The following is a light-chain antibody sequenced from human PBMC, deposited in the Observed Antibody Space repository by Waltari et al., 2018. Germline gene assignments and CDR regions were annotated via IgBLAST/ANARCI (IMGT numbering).Light chain of an antibody. Sequence: EIVLTQSPGTLSLSPGETATLSCRARQSVSRALAWYQQKPGQAPRLLIYDASTRDTGIPDRLSGSGSGTDLSLTISRLEPEDFAVYYCQKYVRLPATFGQGTKVEIK. CDR2: DAS. CDR3: QKYVRLPAT. V-gene: IGKV3-20*01. CDR1: QSVSRA. J-gene: IGKJ1*01.